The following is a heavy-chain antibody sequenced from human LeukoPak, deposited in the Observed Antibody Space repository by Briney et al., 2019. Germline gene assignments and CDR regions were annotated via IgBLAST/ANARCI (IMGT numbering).Heavy chain of an antibody. CDR2: MYYSGST. J-gene: IGHJ4*02. CDR1: GGSVSSYS. D-gene: IGHD6-19*01. V-gene: IGHV4-59*02. CDR3: ARVRVAEAGLDH. Sequence: SETLSLTCTVSGGSVSSYSWSWIRQTPEKGLEWIGYMYYSGSTNYNPSLESRATILVDTSENQFSLRVISVTAADTAVYYCARVRVAEAGLDHWGQGILVTVSS.